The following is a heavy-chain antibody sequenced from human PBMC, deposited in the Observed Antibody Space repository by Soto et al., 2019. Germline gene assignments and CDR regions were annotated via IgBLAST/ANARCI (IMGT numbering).Heavy chain of an antibody. J-gene: IGHJ4*02. Sequence: SETLSLTCAVYGGSFSGYYWSWIRQPPGKGLEWIGEINHSGSTNYNPSLKSRVTISVDTSKNQFSLKLSSVTAADTAVYYCARSIGDYWGQGTLVTVSS. CDR3: ARSIGDY. CDR1: GGSFSGYY. V-gene: IGHV4-34*01. D-gene: IGHD3-10*01. CDR2: INHSGST.